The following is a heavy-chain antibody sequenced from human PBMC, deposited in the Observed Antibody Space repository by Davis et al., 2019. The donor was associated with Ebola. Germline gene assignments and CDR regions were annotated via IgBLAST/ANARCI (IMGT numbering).Heavy chain of an antibody. CDR2: ISYDGSNK. CDR1: GFTFSSYG. V-gene: IGHV3-30*18. D-gene: IGHD3-22*01. J-gene: IGHJ6*02. CDR3: AKDGGQIVVGYYYYYGMDV. Sequence: GGSLRLSCAASGFTFSSYGMHWVRQAPGKGLEWVAVISYDGSNKYYADSVKGRFTISRDNSKNTLYLQMNSLRAEDTAVYYCAKDGGQIVVGYYYYYGMDVWGQGTTVTVSS.